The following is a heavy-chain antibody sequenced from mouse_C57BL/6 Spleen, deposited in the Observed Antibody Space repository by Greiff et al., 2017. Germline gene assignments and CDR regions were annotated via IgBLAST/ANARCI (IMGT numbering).Heavy chain of an antibody. D-gene: IGHD2-13*01. Sequence: DVMLVESGGGLVKPGGSLKLSCAASGFTFSSYAMSWVRQTPEKRLEWVATISDGGSYTYYPDNVKGSFTISRDNAKNNLNLQMSHLKSENTAMYYGARDDHVYYGDYNYWGQGTSLTVSS. CDR2: ISDGGSYT. CDR1: GFTFSSYA. V-gene: IGHV5-4*01. J-gene: IGHJ2*02. CDR3: ARDDHVYYGDYNY.